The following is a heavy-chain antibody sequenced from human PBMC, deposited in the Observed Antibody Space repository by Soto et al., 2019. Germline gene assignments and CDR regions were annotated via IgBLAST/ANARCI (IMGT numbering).Heavy chain of an antibody. V-gene: IGHV3-74*01. Sequence: EVQLVESGGGLVQPGGSLRLSCAASGFTFSSYWMHWVRQAPGKGLVWVSRINPDGTTTTYADSVKGRFTISRDNAKNTLYLQMTSLRGDDTAVYYCARVPTGRYGVWNYWGQGTLVTVSS. CDR1: GFTFSSYW. CDR3: ARVPTGRYGVWNY. J-gene: IGHJ4*02. CDR2: INPDGTTT. D-gene: IGHD3-16*01.